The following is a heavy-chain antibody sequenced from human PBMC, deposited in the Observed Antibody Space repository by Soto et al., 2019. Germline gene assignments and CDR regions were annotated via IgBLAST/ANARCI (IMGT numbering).Heavy chain of an antibody. D-gene: IGHD3-10*01. J-gene: IGHJ4*02. V-gene: IGHV1-18*01. Sequence: ASVKVSCKASGYTFGSYGISWVRQAPGQGLEWMGRISVNNGNTKYAQRLQGRVTMTTDTSTSTAYMELRSLRSADTAVYYCARARPGGSGSYSYYFDYWGQGTLVTVSS. CDR3: ARARPGGSGSYSYYFDY. CDR2: ISVNNGNT. CDR1: GYTFGSYG.